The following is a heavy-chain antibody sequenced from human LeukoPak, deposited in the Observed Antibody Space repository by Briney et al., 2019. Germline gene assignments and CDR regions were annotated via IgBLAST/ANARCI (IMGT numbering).Heavy chain of an antibody. J-gene: IGHJ4*02. CDR3: ARDFGVVRSEYHFDY. CDR1: GYTFTSYG. Sequence: ASVKVSCKASGYTFTSYGISWVRQAPGQGLEWMGWISAYNGNTNYAQKLQGRVTMTTDTSTSTVYMELSSLRSEDTAVYYCARDFGVVRSEYHFDYWGQGTLVTVSS. D-gene: IGHD3-3*01. V-gene: IGHV1-18*01. CDR2: ISAYNGNT.